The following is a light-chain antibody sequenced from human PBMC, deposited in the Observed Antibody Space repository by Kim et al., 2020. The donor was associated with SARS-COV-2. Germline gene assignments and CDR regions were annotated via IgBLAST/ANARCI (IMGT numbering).Light chain of an antibody. CDR3: QSWDSSTVV. CDR2: QDS. Sequence: SYELTQPPSVSVSPGQTASISCSGDKLGDKYACWYQQKPGQSPVLVIYQDSQRPSGIPERFSGSNSGNTATLTIIGTQAMDEADYYCQSWDSSTVVFGGGTKLTVL. V-gene: IGLV3-1*01. J-gene: IGLJ2*01. CDR1: KLGDKY.